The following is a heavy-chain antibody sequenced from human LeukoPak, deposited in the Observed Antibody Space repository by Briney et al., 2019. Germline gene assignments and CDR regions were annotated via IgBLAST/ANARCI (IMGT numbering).Heavy chain of an antibody. Sequence: GASVKVSCKASGGTFSSYAISWVRQAPGQGLEWMGGIIPIFGTANYAQKSQGRVTITADESTSTAYMELSSLRSEDTAVYYCARFYCSGGSCYSLRDYYYYGMDVWGQGTTVTVSS. CDR1: GGTFSSYA. J-gene: IGHJ6*02. CDR2: IIPIFGTA. D-gene: IGHD2-15*01. V-gene: IGHV1-69*13. CDR3: ARFYCSGGSCYSLRDYYYYGMDV.